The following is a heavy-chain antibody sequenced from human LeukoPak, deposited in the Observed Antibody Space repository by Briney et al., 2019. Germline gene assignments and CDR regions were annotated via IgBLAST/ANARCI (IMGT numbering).Heavy chain of an antibody. CDR1: GDSITRGGYS. Sequence: SETLSLTCAVSGDSITRGGYSWSWIRQPPGKGLEWIGYIYHGGSAYYNPSLKGRLTISVDTANSQLSLRLTSATAADTAVYYCVIHDYSNYGRVFWGQGTLVTVSS. CDR2: IYHGGSA. D-gene: IGHD4-11*01. J-gene: IGHJ4*02. CDR3: VIHDYSNYGRVF. V-gene: IGHV4-30-2*01.